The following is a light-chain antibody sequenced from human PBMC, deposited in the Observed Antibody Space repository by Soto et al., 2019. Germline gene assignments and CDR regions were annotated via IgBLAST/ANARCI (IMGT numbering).Light chain of an antibody. CDR2: LAS. Sequence: DLVMTQSPLSLPVPSGEPASIXXRSXQSLLHINAYHSLDWYLQKPGQSPQXXIYLASNRASGGPDRFSGSGSGTDFTLNISRVESEDVGVYCCMQALQTPWTFGQGTKVDIK. V-gene: IGKV2-28*01. CDR3: MQALQTPWT. CDR1: QSLLHINAYHS. J-gene: IGKJ1*01.